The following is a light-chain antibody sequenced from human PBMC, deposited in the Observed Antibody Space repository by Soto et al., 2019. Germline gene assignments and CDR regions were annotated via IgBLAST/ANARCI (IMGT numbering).Light chain of an antibody. J-gene: IGKJ1*01. V-gene: IGKV3-11*01. Sequence: EIVLTQSPATLSLSPGERATLSCRASQSVSSHLAWYQQKPGQTPRLLIYDASNRATGIPARFSGSGSGTDFTLTISSLEPEDFAVYYCQQRSDGPPTFGQGNKVEIK. CDR1: QSVSSH. CDR2: DAS. CDR3: QQRSDGPPT.